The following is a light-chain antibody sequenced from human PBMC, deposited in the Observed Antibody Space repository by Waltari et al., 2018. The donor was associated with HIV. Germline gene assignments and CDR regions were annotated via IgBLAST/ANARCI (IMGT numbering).Light chain of an antibody. CDR3: QQYDVSRT. Sequence: EIVLTQSPATLSLSPGERATLSCRASQSVSSRYLAWYQQKPGQAPRLVIYNVSKRATGIPDRFTGSGSGTDFTLMINSLEPEDFAVYFCQQYDVSRTFGQGTKVEVK. V-gene: IGKV3-20*01. CDR2: NVS. CDR1: QSVSSRY. J-gene: IGKJ1*01.